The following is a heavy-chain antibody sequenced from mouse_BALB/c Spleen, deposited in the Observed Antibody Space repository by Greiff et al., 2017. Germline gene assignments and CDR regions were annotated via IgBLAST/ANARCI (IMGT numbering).Heavy chain of an antibody. D-gene: IGHD1-1*01. CDR3: ATYYSRAY. Sequence: VQLQQSGAELVRPGALVKLSCKASGFNIKDYYMHWVKQRPEQGLEWIGWIDPENGNTIYDPKFQGKASITADTSSNTAYLQLSSLTSEDTAVYYCATYYSRAYWGQGTLVTVSA. J-gene: IGHJ3*01. CDR2: IDPENGNT. V-gene: IGHV14-1*02. CDR1: GFNIKDYY.